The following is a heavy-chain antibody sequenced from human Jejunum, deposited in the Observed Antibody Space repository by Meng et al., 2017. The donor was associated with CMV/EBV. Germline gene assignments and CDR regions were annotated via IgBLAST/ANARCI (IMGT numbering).Heavy chain of an antibody. Sequence: SCAASGFTFSNYWMHWVRQAQGKGLVWVSRIETNGRTINYADSVKGRFTISRDNAKNTLYLQMNSLRAEDTAVYYCARAGDYRFDYWGQGTLVTVSS. CDR3: ARAGDYRFDY. V-gene: IGHV3-74*01. D-gene: IGHD4-17*01. CDR1: GFTFSNYW. J-gene: IGHJ4*02. CDR2: IETNGRTI.